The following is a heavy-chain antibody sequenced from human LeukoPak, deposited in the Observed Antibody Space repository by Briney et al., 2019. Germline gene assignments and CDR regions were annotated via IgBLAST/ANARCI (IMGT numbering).Heavy chain of an antibody. CDR1: GFTFSSYA. V-gene: IGHV3-30-3*01. CDR3: ARDFDAYCVY. Sequence: GRSLRLSCAAAGFTFSSYAMHWVRQAPGKGLEWVAVISYDGSNKYYADSVKGRFTISRDNSKNTLYLQMNSLRAEDTAVYYCARDFDAYCVYWVQGTLVTVSS. J-gene: IGHJ4*02. CDR2: ISYDGSNK.